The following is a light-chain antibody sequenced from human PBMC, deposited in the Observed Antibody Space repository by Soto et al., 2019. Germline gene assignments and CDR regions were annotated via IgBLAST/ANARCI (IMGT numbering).Light chain of an antibody. CDR3: QQYGGSPST. J-gene: IGKJ1*01. Sequence: EILLTQSPATLAVSPGEGATLSCRASQSVRDNLAWYQQKPGQAPRLLFFGASSRPTGIPDRFSGSGSGTDFTLTISRLEPEDFAVYYCQQYGGSPSTFGQGTKVDIK. CDR1: QSVRDN. V-gene: IGKV3-20*01. CDR2: GAS.